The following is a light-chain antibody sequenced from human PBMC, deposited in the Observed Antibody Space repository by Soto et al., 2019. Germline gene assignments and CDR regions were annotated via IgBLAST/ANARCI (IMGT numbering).Light chain of an antibody. CDR1: QGIGSW. J-gene: IGKJ5*01. Sequence: DIQMTQSPSSVSASVGDRVTITCRASQGIGSWLAWYQQKPGKVPKLLIYAASSLQSGVPSRFSGSGSGTDFTLTISSLQPEDFGTYYCQQANSFPITFGQGTRLEIK. CDR2: AAS. V-gene: IGKV1D-12*01. CDR3: QQANSFPIT.